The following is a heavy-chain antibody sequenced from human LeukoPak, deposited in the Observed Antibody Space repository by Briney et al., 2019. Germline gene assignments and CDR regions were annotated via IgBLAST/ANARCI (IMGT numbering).Heavy chain of an antibody. CDR3: ARDYFDSSGYLAY. CDR2: IFGGGST. Sequence: GGSLRLSCAASGFTVRSNYIIWVRQAPGKGLEWVSVIFGGGSTYYADSVKGRFTISRDNSKNTVCLQMNSLRSEDTAVYYCARDYFDSSGYLAYWGQGTLVTVSS. J-gene: IGHJ4*02. CDR1: GFTVRSNY. V-gene: IGHV3-66*01. D-gene: IGHD3-22*01.